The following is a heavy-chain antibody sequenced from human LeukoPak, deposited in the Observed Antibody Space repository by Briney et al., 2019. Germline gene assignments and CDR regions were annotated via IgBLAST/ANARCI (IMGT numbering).Heavy chain of an antibody. Sequence: PGGSLRLSCAASGFTFSTYWMSWVRQAPGKGLEWVANIKQGGSETYYVDSVKGRFTISRDNAKNSLYLQMNSLRAEDTAVYYCQAEASTVAGTVYWGQGTLVTVSS. CDR1: GFTFSTYW. D-gene: IGHD6-19*01. CDR3: QAEASTVAGTVY. CDR2: IKQGGSET. V-gene: IGHV3-7*03. J-gene: IGHJ4*02.